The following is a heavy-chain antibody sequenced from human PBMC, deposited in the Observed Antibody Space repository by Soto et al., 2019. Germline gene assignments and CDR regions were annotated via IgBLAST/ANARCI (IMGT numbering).Heavy chain of an antibody. CDR2: INHSGST. D-gene: IGHD4-17*01. CDR1: GGSFSGYY. V-gene: IGHV4-34*01. Sequence: QVQLQQWGAGLLKPSETLSLTCAVYGGSFSGYYWSWIRQPPGKGLEWIGEINHSGSTNYNPSLKSRVTISVDTSKNQFSLKLSSVTAADTAVYYCARAPKFNLRLMTTVTTWGLDYWGQGTLVTVSS. CDR3: ARAPKFNLRLMTTVTTWGLDY. J-gene: IGHJ4*02.